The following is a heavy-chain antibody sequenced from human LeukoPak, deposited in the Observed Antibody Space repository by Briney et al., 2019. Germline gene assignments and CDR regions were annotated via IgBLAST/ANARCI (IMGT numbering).Heavy chain of an antibody. D-gene: IGHD4-17*01. Sequence: GGSLRLSCAASGFTVSTNYMSWVRQAPGKGLEWVSVIYSDGSTYYADSVKGRFTISRDNSKNTLYLQMNSLRAEDTAVYYCAARRLTVTTEIDYWGQGTLVTVSS. J-gene: IGHJ4*02. V-gene: IGHV3-66*01. CDR3: AARRLTVTTEIDY. CDR1: GFTVSTNY. CDR2: IYSDGST.